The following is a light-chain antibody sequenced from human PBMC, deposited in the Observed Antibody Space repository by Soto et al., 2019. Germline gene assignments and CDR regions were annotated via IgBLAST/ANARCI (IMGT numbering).Light chain of an antibody. CDR3: QHYNNWPRT. Sequence: EILMTQSPATLSVSPGERATLSCRASQSVSSNLAWYQQKPGQAPRLLIFGAFTRATGIPARLSGSGSGTECTLTISSLQSEDFAVYYCQHYNNWPRTFGQGTKVEIK. J-gene: IGKJ1*01. CDR2: GAF. V-gene: IGKV3-15*01. CDR1: QSVSSN.